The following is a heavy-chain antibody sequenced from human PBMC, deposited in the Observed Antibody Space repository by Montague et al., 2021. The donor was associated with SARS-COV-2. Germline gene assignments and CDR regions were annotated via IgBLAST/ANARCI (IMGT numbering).Heavy chain of an antibody. Sequence: SISLDASGFTLSDYYMSWIRQAPGKGLEWLSYISNTGLDIKYGDSVKGRFTVSRDIAKNTLYLQMDSLRAEDTAVYYCARVLLGVSHGDYWGQGTLVTVSS. J-gene: IGHJ4*02. CDR2: ISNTGLDI. CDR1: GFTLSDYY. D-gene: IGHD3-10*01. V-gene: IGHV3-11*01. CDR3: ARVLLGVSHGDY.